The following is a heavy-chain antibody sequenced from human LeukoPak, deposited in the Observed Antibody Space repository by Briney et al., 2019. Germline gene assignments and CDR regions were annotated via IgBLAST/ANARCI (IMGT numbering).Heavy chain of an antibody. CDR2: SDHSGST. J-gene: IGHJ6*02. CDR1: GGSISSHY. CDR3: ATMIRGVINPYGMDV. V-gene: IGHV4-59*11. D-gene: IGHD3-10*01. Sequence: PSETLSLTCTVSGGSISSHYWSWIRQPPEKGLEWIGCSDHSGSTNYNPSLKRRVSISVDTSKKQFYLKLRSVTAADTAVYYCATMIRGVINPYGMDVWGPGTTVTVSS.